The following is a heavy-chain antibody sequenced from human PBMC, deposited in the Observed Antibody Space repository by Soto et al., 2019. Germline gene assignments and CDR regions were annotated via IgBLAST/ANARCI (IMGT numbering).Heavy chain of an antibody. Sequence: ETLSLTCTVTGGAISGYYWTWMRQSAGGGLEWIGRIYSSGSTNYNPSLKSRVTISLDTSMNNFSLRLSSVTSADTAVYYSARRQRFSAWFDPWGQGTLVTVS. D-gene: IGHD3-3*01. V-gene: IGHV4-4*07. CDR3: ARRQRFSAWFDP. J-gene: IGHJ5*02. CDR1: GGAISGYY. CDR2: IYSSGST.